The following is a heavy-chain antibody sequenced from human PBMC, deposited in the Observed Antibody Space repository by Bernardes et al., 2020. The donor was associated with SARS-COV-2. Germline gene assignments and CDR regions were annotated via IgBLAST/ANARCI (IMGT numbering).Heavy chain of an antibody. V-gene: IGHV5-51*01. CDR2: INPGDSDT. D-gene: IGHD6-13*01. Sequence: GESLKISCKGSGYSFTSHWIGWVRQMPGKGLEWMGIINPGDSDTRSSPSFQGQVTMSADKSITTAYLQWSSLKASDTAMYYCARQGYSSTWFDFWGQGTRVTVSS. CDR1: GYSFTSHW. J-gene: IGHJ4*02. CDR3: ARQGYSSTWFDF.